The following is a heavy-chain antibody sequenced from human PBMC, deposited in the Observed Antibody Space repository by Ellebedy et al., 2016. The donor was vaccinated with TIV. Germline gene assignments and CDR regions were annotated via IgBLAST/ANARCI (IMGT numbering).Heavy chain of an antibody. V-gene: IGHV3-7*01. J-gene: IGHJ4*02. CDR3: TRDAAPGDY. CDR1: GFTFSSYW. Sequence: GESLKISCAAAGFTFSSYWMTWVRQAPGKGLEWVASIKHDGSVTGYVDSVKGRFTISRDNAKNSLHLQMNSLRAEDKAVYYCTRDAAPGDYWGQGTLVTVSS. CDR2: IKHDGSVT. D-gene: IGHD3-16*01.